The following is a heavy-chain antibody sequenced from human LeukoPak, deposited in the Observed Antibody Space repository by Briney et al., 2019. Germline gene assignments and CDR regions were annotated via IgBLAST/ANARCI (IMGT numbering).Heavy chain of an antibody. CDR2: IYYSGST. V-gene: IGHV4-39*01. D-gene: IGHD2-15*01. Sequence: SETLSLTCTVSGGSISSSSYYWGWNRQPPGKGLEWIGSIYYSGSTYYNPSLKSRVTISVDTSKNQFSLKLSSVTAADTAVYYCARLLDIVVVVAAYFDYWGQGTLVTVSS. CDR3: ARLLDIVVVVAAYFDY. J-gene: IGHJ4*02. CDR1: GGSISSSSYY.